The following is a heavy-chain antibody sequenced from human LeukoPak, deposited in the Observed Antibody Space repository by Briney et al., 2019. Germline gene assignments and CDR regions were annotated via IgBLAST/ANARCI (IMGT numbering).Heavy chain of an antibody. CDR2: ISPSGGIT. CDR3: TRDQTPYY. Sequence: PGGSLRLSCGASGFTFSSHGMNWVRQAPGKGLEWVSGISPSGGITYYTDSVKGRFTISRDNSKNTVSLQMNSLKTEDTAVYYCTRDQTPYYWGQGTLVTVSS. J-gene: IGHJ4*02. V-gene: IGHV3-23*01. CDR1: GFTFSSHG.